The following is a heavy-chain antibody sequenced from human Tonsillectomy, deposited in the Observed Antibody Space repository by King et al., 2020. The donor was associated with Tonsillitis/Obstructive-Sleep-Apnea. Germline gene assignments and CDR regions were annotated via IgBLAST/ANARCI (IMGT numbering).Heavy chain of an antibody. CDR1: GGSISSGGYS. D-gene: IGHD5-18*01. Sequence: LQLQESGSGLVKPSQTLSLTCAVSGGSISSGGYSWSWIRQPPGKGLEWIGYIYHSGSTYYNPSLKSRVTISVDRSKNQFSLKLSSVTAADTAVYYCARGFSNTAMVYYYYYGMDVWGQGTTVTVSS. CDR3: ARGFSNTAMVYYYYYGMDV. V-gene: IGHV4-30-2*01. CDR2: IYHSGST. J-gene: IGHJ6*02.